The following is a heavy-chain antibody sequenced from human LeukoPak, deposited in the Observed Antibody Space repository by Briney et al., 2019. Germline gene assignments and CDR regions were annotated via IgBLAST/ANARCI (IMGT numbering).Heavy chain of an antibody. D-gene: IGHD3-10*01. CDR3: ARDYYGSGSYYWFDP. J-gene: IGHJ5*02. V-gene: IGHV3-21*01. CDR1: GFTFSSYS. CDR2: ISSSSSYI. Sequence: GGSLRLSCAASGFTFSSYSMNWVRQAPGKGLEWVSSISSSSSYIYYADSVKGRFTISRDNAKNSLYLQMNSLRVEDTAVYCCARDYYGSGSYYWFDPWGQGTLVTVSS.